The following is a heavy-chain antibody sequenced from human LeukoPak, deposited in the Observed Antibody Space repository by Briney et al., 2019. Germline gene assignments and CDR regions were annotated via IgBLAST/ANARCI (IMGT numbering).Heavy chain of an antibody. V-gene: IGHV4-59*08. CDR3: ARLGRGYYYDSSGYYYYFDY. J-gene: IGHJ4*02. CDR2: IYYTGST. CDR1: GGSISRYY. D-gene: IGHD3-22*01. Sequence: SETLSLTCTVSGGSISRYYWSWIRQPPGKGLEWIGYIYYTGSTTYNPSLKSRVTISVDTSKNQFSLKLSSVTAADTAVYYCARLGRGYYYDSSGYYYYFDYWGQGTLVTVSS.